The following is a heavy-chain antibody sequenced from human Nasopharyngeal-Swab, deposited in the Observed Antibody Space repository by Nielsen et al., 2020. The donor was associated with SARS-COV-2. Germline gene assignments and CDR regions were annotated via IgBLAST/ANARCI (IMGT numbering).Heavy chain of an antibody. D-gene: IGHD2-15*01. CDR2: ISSSSSYI. Sequence: GESLKISCAASGFTVSSNYMSWVRQAPGKGLEWVSSISSSSSYIYYADSVKGRFTISRDNAKNSLYLQMNSLRAEDTAVYYCARDRSEGGSGEDAFDIWGQGTMVTVSS. V-gene: IGHV3-21*01. CDR1: GFTVSSNY. J-gene: IGHJ3*02. CDR3: ARDRSEGGSGEDAFDI.